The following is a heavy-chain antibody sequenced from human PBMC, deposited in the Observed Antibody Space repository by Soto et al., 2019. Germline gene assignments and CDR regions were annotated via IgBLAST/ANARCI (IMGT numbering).Heavy chain of an antibody. Sequence: RGSLRLSCAASGFTFSTYALHWVRQAPDKGLEWVAIISYEGSYKYNADSVKGRFSISRDNSKNTLYLQINSLRTEETAVYYCARDDGAFYDFWSGRGSGLYYGMDVWGQGT. D-gene: IGHD3-3*01. CDR2: ISYEGSYK. J-gene: IGHJ6*02. V-gene: IGHV3-30-3*01. CDR1: GFTFSTYA. CDR3: ARDDGAFYDFWSGRGSGLYYGMDV.